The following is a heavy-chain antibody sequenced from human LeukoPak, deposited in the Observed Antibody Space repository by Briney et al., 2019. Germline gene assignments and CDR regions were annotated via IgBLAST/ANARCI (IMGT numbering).Heavy chain of an antibody. CDR1: GGSISSYY. CDR3: ARAGVSTLLEHFQH. Sequence: SETLSLTCTVSGGSISSYYWSWIRQSAGKGLEWIGRIHTDGSTTYNPSLKSRITMSIDTSKKQFSLKLRSVTAADTAVYYCARAGVSTLLEHFQHWGEPTLATVSS. J-gene: IGHJ1*01. V-gene: IGHV4-4*07. CDR2: IHTDGST. D-gene: IGHD2-2*01.